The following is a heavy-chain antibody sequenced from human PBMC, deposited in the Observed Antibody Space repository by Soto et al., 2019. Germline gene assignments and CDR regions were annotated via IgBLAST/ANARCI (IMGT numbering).Heavy chain of an antibody. CDR3: ARDFTSSWYYFDY. V-gene: IGHV3-66*01. J-gene: IGHJ4*02. CDR1: GFTVSSNY. Sequence: EVQLVESGGGLVQPGGSLRLSCAASGFTVSSNYMSWVRQAPGKGLEWVSVIYSGGSTYYADSVKGRFTISRDNSKNTLYRQMNSLRAEDTAVYYGARDFTSSWYYFDYWGQGTLVTVSS. D-gene: IGHD6-13*01. CDR2: IYSGGST.